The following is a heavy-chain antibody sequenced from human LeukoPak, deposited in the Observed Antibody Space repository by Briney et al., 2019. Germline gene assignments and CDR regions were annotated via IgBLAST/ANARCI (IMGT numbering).Heavy chain of an antibody. J-gene: IGHJ5*02. CDR2: IYTSGST. D-gene: IGHD3-10*01. V-gene: IGHV4-4*07. Sequence: PSETLSLTCTVSGGSISSYYWSWIRQPAGKGLEWIGRIYTSGSTNYNPSLKSRVTMSVDTSKNQFSLKLSSVTAADTAVYYCAGDPAGFGELFNWFDPWGQGTLVTVSS. CDR1: GGSISSYY. CDR3: AGDPAGFGELFNWFDP.